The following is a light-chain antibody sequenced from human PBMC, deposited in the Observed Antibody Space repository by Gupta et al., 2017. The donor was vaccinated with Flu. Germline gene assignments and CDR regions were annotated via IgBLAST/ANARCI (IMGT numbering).Light chain of an antibody. V-gene: IGKV3-15*01. CDR1: QSVSNN. CDR2: GAL. Sequence: ERITPSCRASQSVSNNLAWYQQKPRQPPRLLIYGALNRATDIPARFSGSGSGTEFTLTINSLRSDDFAVYFCQQYNNWPPWTFGQGTRVEMK. J-gene: IGKJ1*01. CDR3: QQYNNWPPWT.